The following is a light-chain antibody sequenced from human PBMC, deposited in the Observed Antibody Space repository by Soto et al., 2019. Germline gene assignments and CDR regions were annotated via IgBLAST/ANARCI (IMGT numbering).Light chain of an antibody. J-gene: IGKJ4*01. Sequence: DIQMTQSPSSLFASVGDRVTITCRASQGISSYLAWYQQTTGKAPKLLIYDASNLETGVPSRFSGSGSGTDFTFPISRLQPEDIETYYCQQYDNLPLTFGGGTKVDIK. CDR1: QGISSY. V-gene: IGKV1-33*01. CDR3: QQYDNLPLT. CDR2: DAS.